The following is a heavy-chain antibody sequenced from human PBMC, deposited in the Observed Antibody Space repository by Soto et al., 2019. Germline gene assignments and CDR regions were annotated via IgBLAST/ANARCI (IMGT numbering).Heavy chain of an antibody. D-gene: IGHD2-2*01. J-gene: IGHJ6*02. Sequence: SETLSLTCSVSGDTISNTYYWGWIRQPPGKGLEWIGTIYESGSTYYNPSLHRRVIMSVDTSKNQFSLKLTSVTAADTAVYFCARRGGYCSSTCYYYGMDVWGQGTTVTVSS. CDR1: GDTISNTYY. CDR2: IYESGST. V-gene: IGHV4-38-2*02. CDR3: ARRGGYCSSTCYYYGMDV.